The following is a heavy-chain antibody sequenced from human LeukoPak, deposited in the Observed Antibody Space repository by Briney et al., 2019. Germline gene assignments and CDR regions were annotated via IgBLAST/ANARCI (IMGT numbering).Heavy chain of an antibody. J-gene: IGHJ4*02. CDR3: VRDVGYCTNGVCYIKEN. CDR1: GYTLTGYY. V-gene: IGHV1-2*02. CDR2: INPNSGGT. Sequence: ASVKVSCKASGYTLTGYYMHWVRQAPGQGLEWMGWINPNSGGTNYAQKFQGRVTMTRDTSISTAYMELSRLRSDDTAVYYCVRDVGYCTNGVCYIKENWGQGTLVTVSS. D-gene: IGHD2-8*01.